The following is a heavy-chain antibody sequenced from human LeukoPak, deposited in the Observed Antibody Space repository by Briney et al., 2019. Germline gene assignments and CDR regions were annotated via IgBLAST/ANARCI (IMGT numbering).Heavy chain of an antibody. J-gene: IGHJ4*02. CDR1: GFTFSFYW. D-gene: IGHD6-6*01. CDR3: ARAIGGGLEYSSSSEDY. V-gene: IGHV3-74*01. Sequence: GGSLRLSCPASGFTFSFYWMHWVRQVPGKGLVWVSHMNSDGSSTTYADSVKGRFTISRDNAKNSLYLQMNSLRAEDTAVYYCARAIGGGLEYSSSSEDYWGREPWSPSPQ. CDR2: MNSDGSST.